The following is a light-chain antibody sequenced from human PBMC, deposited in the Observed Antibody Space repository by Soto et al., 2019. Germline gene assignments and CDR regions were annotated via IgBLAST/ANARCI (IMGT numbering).Light chain of an antibody. V-gene: IGLV2-14*01. Sequence: QSVLTQPASVSGSPGQSITIACTGSSNDVGGYNYVSWYQQHPGKAPKLMIYEVTNRPSGVSIRFSGSKSGNTASLTISGLQAEDEADYYCSSYTTSSTLGVFGTGTKVTVL. CDR2: EVT. J-gene: IGLJ1*01. CDR3: SSYTTSSTLGV. CDR1: SNDVGGYNY.